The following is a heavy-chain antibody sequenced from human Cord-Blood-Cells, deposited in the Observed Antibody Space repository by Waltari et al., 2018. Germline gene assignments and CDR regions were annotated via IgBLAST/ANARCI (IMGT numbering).Heavy chain of an antibody. CDR1: GYTFTMYW. Sequence: VQLVHSGAEEKKPAADLQISCKRYGYTFTMYWLGWVRQTPGKGLEWMGIIYPGDSDTRYSPSFQGQVTISADKSISTAYLQWSSLKASDTAMYYCARLDTDYWGQGTLVTVSS. J-gene: IGHJ4*02. V-gene: IGHV5-51*01. CDR2: IYPGDSDT. CDR3: ARLDTDY.